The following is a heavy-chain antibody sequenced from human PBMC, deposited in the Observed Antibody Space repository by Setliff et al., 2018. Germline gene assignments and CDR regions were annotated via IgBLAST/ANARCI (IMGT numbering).Heavy chain of an antibody. V-gene: IGHV1-18*04. CDR2: VSTYNGDT. CDR3: ARRPIALAGYRKGAFDI. CDR1: GYSFTSYY. Sequence: GASVKVSCKASGYSFTSYYIHWVRQAPGQGLEWMGWVSTYNGDTKYAQNFRGRVTMTTDMSTSTVYMELRTLRSDDTAVYFCARRPIALAGYRKGAFDIWGQGTMVTVSS. D-gene: IGHD6-19*01. J-gene: IGHJ3*02.